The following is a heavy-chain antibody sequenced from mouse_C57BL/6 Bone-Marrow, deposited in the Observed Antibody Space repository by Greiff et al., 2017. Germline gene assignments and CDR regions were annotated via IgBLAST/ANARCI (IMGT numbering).Heavy chain of an antibody. J-gene: IGHJ4*01. CDR3: AKHGYGYGGGAMDY. V-gene: IGHV2-6-1*01. Sequence: QVQLKESGPGLVAPSQSLSISCTVSGFSLTSYGVHWVRQPPGKGLEWLVVIWSDGSTTYNSALKSSLSISKDNSKGQVFLKMYSIQTDDTAMYSCAKHGYGYGGGAMDYWGQGTPVTVSS. D-gene: IGHD2-2*01. CDR2: IWSDGST. CDR1: GFSLTSYG.